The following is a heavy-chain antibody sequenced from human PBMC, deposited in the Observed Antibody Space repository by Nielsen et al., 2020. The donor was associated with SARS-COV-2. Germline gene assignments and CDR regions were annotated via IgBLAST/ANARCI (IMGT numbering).Heavy chain of an antibody. J-gene: IGHJ3*02. Sequence: ASVKVSCKASGYTFTSYGISWVRQAPGQGLEWMGWISAYNGNTNYAQKLWGRVTMTTDTSTSTAYMELRSLRSDDTAVYYCARGPTYYYDSSGPDIWGQGTMVTVSS. V-gene: IGHV1-18*01. CDR3: ARGPTYYYDSSGPDI. CDR1: GYTFTSYG. D-gene: IGHD3-22*01. CDR2: ISAYNGNT.